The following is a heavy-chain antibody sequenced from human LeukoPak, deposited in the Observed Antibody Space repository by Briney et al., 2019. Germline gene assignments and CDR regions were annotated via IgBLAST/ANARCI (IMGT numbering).Heavy chain of an antibody. D-gene: IGHD2-2*01. CDR3: ASSTSSSFDAFDI. V-gene: IGHV4-34*01. CDR2: INHSGST. J-gene: IGHJ3*02. Sequence: SETLSLTCAVYGGSFSGYYWSWIRQPPGKGLEWIGEINHSGSTNYNPSLKSRVTISVDTSKNQFSLKLSSVTAADTAVYYCASSTSSSFDAFDIWGQGTMVTVSS. CDR1: GGSFSGYY.